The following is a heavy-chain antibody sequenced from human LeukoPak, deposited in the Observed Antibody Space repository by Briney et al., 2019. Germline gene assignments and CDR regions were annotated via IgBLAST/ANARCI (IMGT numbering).Heavy chain of an antibody. CDR1: GFTFSSYG. J-gene: IGHJ4*02. Sequence: PGGSLRLSCAASGFTFSSYGMHWVRQAPGKGLEWVAVISYDGSNKYYADSVKGRFTISRDNSKNTLYLQMNSLRAEDTAVYYCASQTTLKYYFAYWGQGTLVTVSS. CDR2: ISYDGSNK. V-gene: IGHV3-30*03. D-gene: IGHD4-17*01. CDR3: ASQTTLKYYFAY.